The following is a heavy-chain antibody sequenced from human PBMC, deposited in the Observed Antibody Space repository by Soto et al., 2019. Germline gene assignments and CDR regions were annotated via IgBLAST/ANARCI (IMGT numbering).Heavy chain of an antibody. D-gene: IGHD2-15*01. CDR3: ARGLDEYCSGGSCFYWFDP. Sequence: GGSLRLSCAASGFTFSSYAMHWVRQAPGKGLEYVSAISSNGGSTYYANSVKGRFTISRDNSKNTLYLQMGSLRAGDMAVYYCARGLDEYCSGGSCFYWFDPWGQGTLVTVSS. CDR2: ISSNGGST. CDR1: GFTFSSYA. V-gene: IGHV3-64*01. J-gene: IGHJ5*02.